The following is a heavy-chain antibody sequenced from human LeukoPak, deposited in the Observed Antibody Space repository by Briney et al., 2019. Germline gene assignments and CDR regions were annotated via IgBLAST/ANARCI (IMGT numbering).Heavy chain of an antibody. Sequence: GGSLRLSCAASGFTFSDYYMSWIRQAPGKGLEWVSYISSSGSTIYYADSVKGRFTTSRDNAKNSLYLQMNSLRAEDTAVYYCAGGVVVGAVDYWGQGTLVTVSS. D-gene: IGHD1-26*01. CDR3: AGGVVVGAVDY. V-gene: IGHV3-11*04. J-gene: IGHJ4*02. CDR1: GFTFSDYY. CDR2: ISSSGSTI.